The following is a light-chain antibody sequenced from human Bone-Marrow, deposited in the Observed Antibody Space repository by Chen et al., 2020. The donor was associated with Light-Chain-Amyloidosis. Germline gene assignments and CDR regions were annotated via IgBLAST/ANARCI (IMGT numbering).Light chain of an antibody. CDR1: TYNIGNKD. CDR2: DNY. Sequence: QSVLTQPPSVSAAPGHPVSISRSGRTYNIGNKDVPWYQQVPGAAPKLLIFDNYKRPSGIPDRFSGSKSGTFATLDIVEVQAGDEAHYHCATWDSSLCAVVFGGGTQLTVL. V-gene: IGLV1-51*01. CDR3: ATWDSSLCAVV. J-gene: IGLJ2*01.